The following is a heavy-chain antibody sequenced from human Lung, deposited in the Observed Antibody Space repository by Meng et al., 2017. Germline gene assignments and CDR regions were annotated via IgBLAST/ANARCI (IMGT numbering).Heavy chain of an antibody. CDR3: ARGPTTMAHDFDY. J-gene: IGHJ4*02. CDR2: INHRGST. Sequence: GVLNPLQTLSVSCVVAGGSFSDYYWRWIRRPPGKWLGCIGEINHRGSTNYNPSLGSRATISVDTSQNNLSLKLSSVTAADSAVYYCARGPTTMAHDFDYWGQGTLVTVSS. CDR1: GGSFSDYY. V-gene: IGHV4-34*01. D-gene: IGHD4-11*01.